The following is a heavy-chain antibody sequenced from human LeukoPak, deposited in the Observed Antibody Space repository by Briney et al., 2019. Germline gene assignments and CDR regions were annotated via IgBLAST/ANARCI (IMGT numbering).Heavy chain of an antibody. CDR3: VRQFAS. Sequence: PGGSLRLSCAASGFTFSDHIMNWVRQLPGKRLEWVAYVSGSGSTVCYADSVKGRFTISRDNGKSSLYLQMNSLRVEDTALYYCVRQFASWGQGTLVTVSS. V-gene: IGHV3-48*01. CDR1: GFTFSDHI. CDR2: VSGSGSTV. J-gene: IGHJ4*02.